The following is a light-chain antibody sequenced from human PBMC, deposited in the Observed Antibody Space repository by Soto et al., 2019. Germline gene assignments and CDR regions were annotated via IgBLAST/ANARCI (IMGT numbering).Light chain of an antibody. J-gene: IGKJ1*01. V-gene: IGKV1-5*01. CDR1: QSIRRW. CDR2: DAS. CDR3: QQYNSYSPAT. Sequence: DIQMTQSPSMLSASVGDRVTIACRASQSIRRWLAWYQQKPGKAPKLLIFDASTLESGVPSRFSGRGSETEFTLTISSLQPDDFAPYSCQQYNSYSPATFGQGTKVEI.